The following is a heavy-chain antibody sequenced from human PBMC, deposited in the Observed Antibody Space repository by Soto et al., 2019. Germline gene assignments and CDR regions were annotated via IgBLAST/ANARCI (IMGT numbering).Heavy chain of an antibody. J-gene: IGHJ6*02. D-gene: IGHD3-22*01. Sequence: GGSLRLSCAASGFTFSSYGMHWVRQAPGKGLEWVAVIWYDGSNKYYADSVKGRFTISRDNSKNTLYLQMNSLRAEDTAVYYCARDRPQDYYDSISGYYYYGMDVWGQGTTVTVSS. V-gene: IGHV3-33*01. CDR2: IWYDGSNK. CDR1: GFTFSSYG. CDR3: ARDRPQDYYDSISGYYYYGMDV.